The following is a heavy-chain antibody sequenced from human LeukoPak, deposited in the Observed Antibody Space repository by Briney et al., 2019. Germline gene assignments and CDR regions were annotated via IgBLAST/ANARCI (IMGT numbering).Heavy chain of an antibody. CDR1: GYSFTSYW. Sequence: GESLKISCKVSGYSFTSYWIGWVRQMPGKGLEWMGVIYPGDSDTRYTPSFQGQVTISADKSISTAYLQWSSLKASDTATYYCARLLGGNYSHGAFDIWGQGTMVTVSS. J-gene: IGHJ3*02. V-gene: IGHV5-51*01. D-gene: IGHD4-11*01. CDR3: ARLLGGNYSHGAFDI. CDR2: IYPGDSDT.